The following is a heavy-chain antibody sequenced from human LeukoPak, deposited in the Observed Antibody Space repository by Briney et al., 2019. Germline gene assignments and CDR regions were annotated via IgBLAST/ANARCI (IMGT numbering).Heavy chain of an antibody. Sequence: ASVKVSCKASGYTFTGYYMHWVRQAPGQGLEWMGWIHPNSGGTNYAQKFQGRVTMTSDTSITTAYMELSSLRSDDTAVYYCARSSVRGGNFDYWGQGTLVTVSS. CDR2: IHPNSGGT. CDR1: GYTFTGYY. J-gene: IGHJ4*02. CDR3: ARSSVRGGNFDY. D-gene: IGHD3-10*01. V-gene: IGHV1-2*02.